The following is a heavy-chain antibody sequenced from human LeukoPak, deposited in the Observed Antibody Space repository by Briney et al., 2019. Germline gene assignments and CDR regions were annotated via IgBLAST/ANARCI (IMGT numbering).Heavy chain of an antibody. V-gene: IGHV3-23*01. J-gene: IGHJ4*02. Sequence: PGGSLRLSCAASGFTFDTYGMSWVRQAPGKGLEWVSSISSNSANTYYADSVKGRSTISRDNSRNTVYLQINSLRAEDTAVYYCGKTTVGYSSGQKPAWPVDYWGQGTLVTVSS. CDR2: ISSNSANT. CDR1: GFTFDTYG. CDR3: GKTTVGYSSGQKPAWPVDY. D-gene: IGHD5-18*01.